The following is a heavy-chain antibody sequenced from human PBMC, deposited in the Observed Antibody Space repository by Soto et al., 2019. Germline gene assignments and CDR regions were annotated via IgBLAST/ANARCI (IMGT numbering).Heavy chain of an antibody. D-gene: IGHD3-10*01. J-gene: IGHJ6*02. V-gene: IGHV4-4*02. Sequence: QVQLQESGPGLVKPSGTLSLTCAVSGGSISSSNWWSWVRQPPGKGLEWIGEIYHSGSTNYNPSLKRRVTISVDKSKNQFSLKLSSVTAADTAVYYCAGAPKTDMVRGVIIPYYYYYGMDVWGQGTTVTVSS. CDR2: IYHSGST. CDR3: AGAPKTDMVRGVIIPYYYYYGMDV. CDR1: GGSISSSNW.